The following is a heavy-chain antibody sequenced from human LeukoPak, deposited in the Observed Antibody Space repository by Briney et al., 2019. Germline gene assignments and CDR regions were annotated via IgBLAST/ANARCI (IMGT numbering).Heavy chain of an antibody. Sequence: GGSLRLSCAASGFSFSSYSMAWVRLAAGKGLEWVSVISSNSGTIFYADSVKGRFSISRDNTHNSLSLRMNSLGAEDTAVYYCVREAAATLFDYWGQGTLVTVSS. CDR1: GFSFSSYS. CDR3: VREAAATLFDY. D-gene: IGHD1-26*01. CDR2: ISSNSGTI. V-gene: IGHV3-21*01. J-gene: IGHJ4*02.